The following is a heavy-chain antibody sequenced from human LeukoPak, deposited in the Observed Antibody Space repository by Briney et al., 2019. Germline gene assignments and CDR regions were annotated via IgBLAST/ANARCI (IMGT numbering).Heavy chain of an antibody. J-gene: IGHJ4*02. Sequence: ASVKVSCKVSGYTLTELSMHWVRQAPGKGLEWMGGFDPEDGETIYAQKFQGRVTMTEDTSTDTAYMELSSLRSEDTAVYYCATSLPLIVATNPTGYWGQGTLVTVSS. CDR2: FDPEDGET. D-gene: IGHD5-12*01. V-gene: IGHV1-24*01. CDR1: GYTLTELS. CDR3: ATSLPLIVATNPTGY.